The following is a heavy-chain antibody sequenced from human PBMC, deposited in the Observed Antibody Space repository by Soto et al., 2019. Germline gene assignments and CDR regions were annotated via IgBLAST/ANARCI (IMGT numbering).Heavy chain of an antibody. CDR3: ARLGNYDFWSGYYTGTGEAYYYYYMDV. CDR2: IYYSGST. Sequence: QLQLQESGPGLVKPSETLSLTCTVSGGSISSSSYYWGWIRQPPGKGLEWIGSIYYSGSTYYNPSLKSRVTISVDTSKNQFSLKLSSVTAADTAVYYCARLGNYDFWSGYYTGTGEAYYYYYMDVWGKGTTVTVSS. D-gene: IGHD3-3*01. V-gene: IGHV4-39*01. J-gene: IGHJ6*03. CDR1: GGSISSSSYY.